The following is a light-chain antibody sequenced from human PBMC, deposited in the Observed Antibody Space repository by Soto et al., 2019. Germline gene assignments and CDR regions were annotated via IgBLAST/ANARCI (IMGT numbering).Light chain of an antibody. V-gene: IGKV1-5*01. CDR3: QQGYTSAIT. CDR1: QTISSW. Sequence: DLHKTHSPSTLSESVGDRVTIPCRASQTISSWLAWYQQKPGKAPKFLIYASSSLQSGVPSRFSGSGSGTDFTLTINSLQPEDFATYYCQQGYTSAITFGQGTQLEIK. J-gene: IGKJ5*01. CDR2: ASS.